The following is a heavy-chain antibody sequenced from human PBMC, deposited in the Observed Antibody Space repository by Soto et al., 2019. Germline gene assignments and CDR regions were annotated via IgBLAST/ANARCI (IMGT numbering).Heavy chain of an antibody. J-gene: IGHJ5*02. CDR3: VRDGTKTLRDWFDP. V-gene: IGHV4-34*01. CDR1: GGSFSGYY. CDR2: INHSGST. D-gene: IGHD1-1*01. Sequence: SETLSLTCAVYGGSFSGYYWSWIRQPPGKGLEWIGEINHSGSTNYNPSLKSRVTISVDTSKNQFSLKLSSVTAADTAVYYCVRDGTKTLRDWFDPWGQGISVTVSS.